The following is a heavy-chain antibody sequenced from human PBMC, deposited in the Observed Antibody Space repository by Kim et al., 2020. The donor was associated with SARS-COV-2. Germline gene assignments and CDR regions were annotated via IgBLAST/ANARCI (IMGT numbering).Heavy chain of an antibody. D-gene: IGHD6-13*01. CDR3: AKGLAAAAIPVN. J-gene: IGHJ4*02. Sequence: GGSLRLSCAVSGFSFRSYAMSWVRQAPGKGLEWVARISGDGGSTSHAESVKGRFTVSRDNSKNTLFLQMNRLRAEHTAIYYCAKGLAAAAIPVNWGQGTLVTVSS. V-gene: IGHV3-23*01. CDR1: GFSFRSYA. CDR2: ISGDGGST.